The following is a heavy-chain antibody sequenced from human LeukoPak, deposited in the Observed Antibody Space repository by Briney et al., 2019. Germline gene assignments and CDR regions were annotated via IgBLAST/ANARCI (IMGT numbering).Heavy chain of an antibody. CDR2: ISGSGGST. D-gene: IGHD5-12*01. Sequence: TGGSLRLSCAASGFTFSSYAMSWVRQAPGKGLEWVSAISGSGGSTYYADSVKGRFTISRDNSKNTLYLQMNSLRAEDTAVYYCARDRAGVDIVATGRQQLALWGQGTLVTVSS. V-gene: IGHV3-23*01. J-gene: IGHJ4*02. CDR3: ARDRAGVDIVATGRQQLAL. CDR1: GFTFSSYA.